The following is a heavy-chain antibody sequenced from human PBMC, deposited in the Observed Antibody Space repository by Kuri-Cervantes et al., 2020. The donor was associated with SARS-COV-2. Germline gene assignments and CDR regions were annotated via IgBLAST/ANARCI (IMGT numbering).Heavy chain of an antibody. J-gene: IGHJ6*03. CDR2: IWYDGKNE. CDR1: GFTFSNYA. CDR3: ARGAANYYMDV. D-gene: IGHD3-16*01. V-gene: IGHV3-33*08. Sequence: GESLKTSCVASGFTFSNYAIHWVRHAPGKGLEWVAVIWYDGKNEYYAGSVKGRFTISRDNSRNTLLLQMNIPRAEDTAIYYCARGAANYYMDVWGTGTTVTVSS.